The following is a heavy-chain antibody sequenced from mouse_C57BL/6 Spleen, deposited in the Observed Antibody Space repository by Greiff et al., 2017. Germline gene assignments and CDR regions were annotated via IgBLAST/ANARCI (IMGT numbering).Heavy chain of an antibody. CDR1: GYTFTDYN. J-gene: IGHJ4*01. CDR2: INPNNGGT. V-gene: IGHV1-22*01. CDR3: ARRSWDGGDAMDY. Sequence: EVQLQQSGPELVKPGASVKMSCKASGYTFTDYNMHWVKQSHGKSLEWIGYINPNNGGTSYNQKFKGKATLTVNKSSSTAYMELRSLTSEDSAVYDCARRSWDGGDAMDYWGQGTSVTVSS. D-gene: IGHD4-1*01.